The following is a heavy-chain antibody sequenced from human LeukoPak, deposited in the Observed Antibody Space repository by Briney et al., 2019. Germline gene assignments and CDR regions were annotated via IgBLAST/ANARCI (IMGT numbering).Heavy chain of an antibody. CDR1: GFIFSSYA. D-gene: IGHD6-19*01. V-gene: IGHV3-23*01. Sequence: PGGSLRLSCAASGFIFSSYALSWVRQAPGKGLEWVSATSGSGAKTYYADSVKGRFTISRDNSKNTLYLQMNSLRAEDTAVYYRAKDSGWPFDYWGQGTLVTVSS. J-gene: IGHJ4*02. CDR3: AKDSGWPFDY. CDR2: TSGSGAKT.